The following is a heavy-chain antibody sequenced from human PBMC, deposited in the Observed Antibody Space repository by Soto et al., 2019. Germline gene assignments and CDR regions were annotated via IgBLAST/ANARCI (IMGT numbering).Heavy chain of an antibody. V-gene: IGHV3-15*01. J-gene: IGHJ1*01. D-gene: IGHD4-17*01. Sequence: GGSLRLSCVASGFTFTNTWMSWVRQAPGKGLEWVGRIKSKTDDGTTNYAAPVKGRFTISRDDSKNTLYLEVNSLKTEDTAVYYCTTARGTYGAEYFQHWGPGTLVTVSS. CDR2: IKSKTDDGTT. CDR3: TTARGTYGAEYFQH. CDR1: GFTFTNTW.